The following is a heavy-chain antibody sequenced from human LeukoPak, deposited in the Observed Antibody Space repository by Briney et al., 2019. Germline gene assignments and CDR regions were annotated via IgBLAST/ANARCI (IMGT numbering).Heavy chain of an antibody. Sequence: GASVKVSCKASGYTFTSYAMHWVRQAPGQRLEWMGWINAGNGNTEYSQKFQGRVTITRDTSASTAYMELSSLRSEDTAVYYCARETRGSPTYYYYDMDVWGQGTTVTVSS. CDR3: ARETRGSPTYYYYDMDV. J-gene: IGHJ6*02. CDR1: GYTFTSYA. D-gene: IGHD1-26*01. CDR2: INAGNGNT. V-gene: IGHV1-3*01.